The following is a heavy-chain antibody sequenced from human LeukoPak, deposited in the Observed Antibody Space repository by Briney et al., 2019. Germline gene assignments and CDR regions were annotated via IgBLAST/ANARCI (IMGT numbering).Heavy chain of an antibody. J-gene: IGHJ4*02. V-gene: IGHV1-8*03. CDR3: ARVAGSIDY. Sequence: ASVTVSFTASVYTFTTYDINWVRQAPGQGLEWMGWMNPNSGYTGYAQKFQGRVTITRDTSISTAYMELSSLRSEDTAVYYCARVAGSIDYWGQGTLVTVSS. CDR2: MNPNSGYT. CDR1: VYTFTTYD. D-gene: IGHD6-19*01.